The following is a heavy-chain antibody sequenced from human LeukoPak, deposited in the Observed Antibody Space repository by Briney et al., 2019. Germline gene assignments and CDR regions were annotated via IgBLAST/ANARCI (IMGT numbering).Heavy chain of an antibody. CDR3: ARSPSYFGSARYYFDS. V-gene: IGHV3-64*01. Sequence: GGSLRLSCAASGFTFSNYAMHWVRQAPGKGLEYVSAISASGSSTYYTNSVKGRFTFSRDNSKNTLYLQVGSLTVEDMAVYYCARSPSYFGSARYYFDSWGRGTLVTVSS. CDR2: ISASGSST. D-gene: IGHD3-10*01. J-gene: IGHJ4*02. CDR1: GFTFSNYA.